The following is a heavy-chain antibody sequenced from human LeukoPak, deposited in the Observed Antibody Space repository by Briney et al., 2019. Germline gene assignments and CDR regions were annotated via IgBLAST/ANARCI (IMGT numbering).Heavy chain of an antibody. D-gene: IGHD6-19*01. Sequence: PGGSLRLSCAASRFTFSDYYMTRVRQAPGKGLEWVSAISGSGGSTYYADSVKGRFTISRDNSKNTLYLQMNSLRAEDTAVYYCAKGYSSGWYLDWFDPWGQGTLVTVSS. CDR1: RFTFSDYY. J-gene: IGHJ5*02. V-gene: IGHV3-23*01. CDR2: ISGSGGST. CDR3: AKGYSSGWYLDWFDP.